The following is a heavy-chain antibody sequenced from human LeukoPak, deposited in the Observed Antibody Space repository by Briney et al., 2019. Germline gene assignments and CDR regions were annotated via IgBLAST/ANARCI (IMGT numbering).Heavy chain of an antibody. J-gene: IGHJ6*03. CDR3: ARSSIAARPFYLDV. D-gene: IGHD6-6*01. V-gene: IGHV3-11*04. Sequence: GVSLRLSCAASGFTFSDYYMRWIRQAPGKGREWVSYISSSGSTIYYADSVKGRFTTSRYNATNSLYLQMNSLRAEDTAVYYCARSSIAARPFYLDVWGKGTTVTVSS. CDR1: GFTFSDYY. CDR2: ISSSGSTI.